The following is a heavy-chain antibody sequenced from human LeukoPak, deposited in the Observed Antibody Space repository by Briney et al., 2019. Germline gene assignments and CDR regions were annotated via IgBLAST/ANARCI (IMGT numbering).Heavy chain of an antibody. J-gene: IGHJ4*02. CDR1: GFTVSSNY. V-gene: IGHV3-53*01. CDR3: AKDKTTVTL. D-gene: IGHD4-11*01. CDR2: IYSGGST. Sequence: PGGSLRLSCAASGFTVSSNYMSWVRQAPGKGLEWVSVIYSGGSTNYADSVKGRFTISRDTSKDTLYLQMNSLRAEDTAVYYCAKDKTTVTLWGQGTLVTVSS.